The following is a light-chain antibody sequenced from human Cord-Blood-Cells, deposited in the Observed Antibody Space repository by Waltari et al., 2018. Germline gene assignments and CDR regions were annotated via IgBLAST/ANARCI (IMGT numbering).Light chain of an antibody. J-gene: IGKJ1*01. CDR2: AAS. CDR1: QSISSY. V-gene: IGKV1-39*01. CDR3: QQRYSTPWT. Sequence: DIQMTQSPSSLSASVGDRVTITCWASQSISSYLNWYQQKPGKAPKLLTYAASSVQSGVPSRFSGSGYGTEFTLTISSLQPQDFSTYYCQQRYSTPWTFGQGTKVEIK.